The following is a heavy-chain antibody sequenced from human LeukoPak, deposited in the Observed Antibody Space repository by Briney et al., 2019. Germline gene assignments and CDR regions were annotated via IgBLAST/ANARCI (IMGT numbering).Heavy chain of an antibody. J-gene: IGHJ4*02. CDR2: IKQDGSEK. Sequence: GGSLRLSCAASGFTFSSYWMSWVRQAPGKGLEWVANIKQDGSEKYYVDSVKGRFTISRDNAKNSLYLQMNSLRAEDTAVYYCARHAVGSGWYTFDYWGQGTLVTVSS. D-gene: IGHD6-19*01. V-gene: IGHV3-7*01. CDR3: ARHAVGSGWYTFDY. CDR1: GFTFSSYW.